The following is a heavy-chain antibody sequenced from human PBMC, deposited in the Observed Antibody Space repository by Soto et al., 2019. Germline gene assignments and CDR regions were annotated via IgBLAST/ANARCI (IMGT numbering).Heavy chain of an antibody. Sequence: QVQLQQWGAGLLKPSETLSLTCAVYGGSFSGYYWNWIRQPPGKGLEWIGEINHSGSTNYNPSLKSRVTLSVDTSKNQFSLKLSSVTAADTAVYYCARGWGRIFDYWGPGTLVTVSS. CDR3: ARGWGRIFDY. V-gene: IGHV4-34*01. CDR2: INHSGST. CDR1: GGSFSGYY. J-gene: IGHJ4*02. D-gene: IGHD7-27*01.